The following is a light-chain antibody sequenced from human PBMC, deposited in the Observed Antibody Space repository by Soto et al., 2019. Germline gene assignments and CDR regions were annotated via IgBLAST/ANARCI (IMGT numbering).Light chain of an antibody. V-gene: IGKV1-39*01. CDR2: AAS. Sequence: IQMTQSPPSLSASVGDTVTITCRASPSTSNYLNWYQQKPGKAPKVLIYAASSLQSGVPSRFSGSGSETDFTLTISSLQPEDFATYYCQQSFNTPYTFGQGTKVDIK. CDR3: QQSFNTPYT. CDR1: PSTSNY. J-gene: IGKJ2*01.